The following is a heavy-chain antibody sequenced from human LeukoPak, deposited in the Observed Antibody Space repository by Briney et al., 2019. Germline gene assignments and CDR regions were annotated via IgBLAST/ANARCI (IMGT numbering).Heavy chain of an antibody. Sequence: LAASVKVSCKASGGTFSSYAISWVRQAPGQGLEWMGGIIPIFGTANYAQKFQGRVTITADESTSTAYMELSSLRSDDTAVYYCARDFIPMIVVVISTFAFDIWGQGTMVTVSS. D-gene: IGHD3-22*01. CDR1: GGTFSSYA. CDR3: ARDFIPMIVVVISTFAFDI. J-gene: IGHJ3*02. V-gene: IGHV1-69*01. CDR2: IIPIFGTA.